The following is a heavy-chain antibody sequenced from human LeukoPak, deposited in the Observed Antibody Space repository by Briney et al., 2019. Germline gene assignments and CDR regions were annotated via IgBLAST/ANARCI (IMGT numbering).Heavy chain of an antibody. V-gene: IGHV3-23*01. CDR1: GFTFSTYG. Sequence: GGSLRLSCAASGFTFSTYGMTWVRQAPGKGLEWVSAVSGGDVNTHYADSVKGRFTISRDNAKNSLYLQMNSLRAEDTAVYYCARRAGGYSHPYDYWGQGILVTVSS. D-gene: IGHD4-23*01. CDR2: VSGGDVNT. J-gene: IGHJ4*02. CDR3: ARRAGGYSHPYDY.